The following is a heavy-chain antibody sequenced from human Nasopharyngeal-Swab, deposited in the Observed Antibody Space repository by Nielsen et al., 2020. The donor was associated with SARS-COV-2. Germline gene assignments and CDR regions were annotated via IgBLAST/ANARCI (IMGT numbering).Heavy chain of an antibody. CDR2: FDPEDGET. CDR1: GYTLTELS. Sequence: ASVKVSCQVSGYTLTELSMHWVRQAPGKGLEWMGGFDPEDGETIYAQKFQGRVTMTEDTPTDTAYMELSSLRSEDTAVYYCATGAAVAGTPISYYYYYGMDVWGQGTTVTVSS. D-gene: IGHD6-19*01. V-gene: IGHV1-24*01. J-gene: IGHJ6*02. CDR3: ATGAAVAGTPISYYYYYGMDV.